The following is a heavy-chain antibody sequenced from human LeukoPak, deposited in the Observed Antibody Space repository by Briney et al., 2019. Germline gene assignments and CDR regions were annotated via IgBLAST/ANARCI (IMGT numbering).Heavy chain of an antibody. CDR2: IYYSGST. CDR1: GGSISSSSYY. D-gene: IGHD6-13*01. J-gene: IGHJ4*02. V-gene: IGHV4-39*01. Sequence: SETLSLTCTVSGGSISSSSYYWGWIRQPPGKGLEWIGSIYYSGSTYYNPSLKSRVTISVDTSKNQFSLKLSSVTAADTAVYYCARRLGGASIAAAGHGGAVDYWGQGTLVTVSS. CDR3: ARRLGGASIAAAGHGGAVDY.